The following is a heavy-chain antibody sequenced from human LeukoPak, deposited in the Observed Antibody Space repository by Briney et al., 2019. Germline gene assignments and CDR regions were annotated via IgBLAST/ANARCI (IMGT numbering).Heavy chain of an antibody. V-gene: IGHV3-11*04. CDR1: GGSFSGYY. D-gene: IGHD2-2*01. CDR2: ISSSGSNI. CDR3: ARDGSSTSSNFDY. Sequence: LSLTCAVYGGSFSGYYWSWIRQAPGKGLEWVSYISSSGSNIYYADSVKGRFTISRDNAKNSLYLQMNSLRAEDTAVYYCARDGSSTSSNFDYWGQGTLVTVSS. J-gene: IGHJ4*02.